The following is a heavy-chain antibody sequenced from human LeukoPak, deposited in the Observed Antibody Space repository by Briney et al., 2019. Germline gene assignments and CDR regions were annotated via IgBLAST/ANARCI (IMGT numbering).Heavy chain of an antibody. CDR2: MNPNSGNT. CDR3: ARGLAVVVPAAIHWFDP. V-gene: IGHV1-8*03. J-gene: IGHJ5*02. Sequence: ASVKVSCKASGYTFTSYDINWVRQATGQGLEWMGWMNPNSGNTGYALKFQGRVAITRNTSISTAYMELSSLRSEDTAVYYCARGLAVVVPAAIHWFDPWGQGTLVTVSS. D-gene: IGHD2-2*01. CDR1: GYTFTSYD.